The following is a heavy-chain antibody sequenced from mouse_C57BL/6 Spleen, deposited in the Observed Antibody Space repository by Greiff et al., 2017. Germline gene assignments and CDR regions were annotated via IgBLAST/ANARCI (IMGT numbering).Heavy chain of an antibody. CDR3: ASHYYGSSQYYAMDY. CDR2: IWTGGGT. J-gene: IGHJ4*01. V-gene: IGHV2-9-1*01. CDR1: GFSLTSYA. Sequence: QVQLKESGPGLVAPSQSLSITCTVSGFSLTSYAISWVRQPPGKGLEWLGVIWTGGGTNYNSALKSRLSISKDNSKSQVFLKMNSLQTDDTARYYCASHYYGSSQYYAMDYWGQGTSVTVSS. D-gene: IGHD1-1*01.